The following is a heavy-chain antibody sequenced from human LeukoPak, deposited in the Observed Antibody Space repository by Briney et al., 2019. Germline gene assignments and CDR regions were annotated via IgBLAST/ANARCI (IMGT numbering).Heavy chain of an antibody. D-gene: IGHD3-10*01. CDR1: GYTFISYG. J-gene: IGHJ4*02. CDR3: ARERGYYGSGGLLFDY. Sequence: ASVKVSCKASGYTFISYGISWVRQAPGQGLEWMGWISIYNGNTNYAQKLQGRVTLTTDTSTSTAYMELRSLRSDDTAVYYCARERGYYGSGGLLFDYWGQGALVTVSS. V-gene: IGHV1-18*01. CDR2: ISIYNGNT.